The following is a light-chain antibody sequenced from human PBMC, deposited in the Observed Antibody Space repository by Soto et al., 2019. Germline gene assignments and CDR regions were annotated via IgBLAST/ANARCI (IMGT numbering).Light chain of an antibody. V-gene: IGKV1-39*01. CDR3: QQNYSTPPLT. CDR1: QGIKSY. J-gene: IGKJ4*01. CDR2: GAS. Sequence: DIETTQSPSSLSTSVGDTVTITCRASQGIKSYLNWYQQKPGKAPKLLIYGASSLQSGVPSRFSGSGSGTDFTLTISSLQPEDYATYYCQQNYSTPPLTFGGGTKVDSK.